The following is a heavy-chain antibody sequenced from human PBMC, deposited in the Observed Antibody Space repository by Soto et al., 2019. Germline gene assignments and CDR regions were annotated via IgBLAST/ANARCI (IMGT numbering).Heavy chain of an antibody. CDR3: ARGVTPYYFDY. V-gene: IGHV1-46*01. CDR2: INPSGGST. D-gene: IGHD4-4*01. J-gene: IGHJ4*02. CDR1: GYTFTSYY. Sequence: GASVKVSCKASGYTFTSYYMHWVRQAPGQGLEWMGIINPSGGSTSYAQKLQGRVTMTTDTSTSTAYMELRSLRSDDTAVYYCARGVTPYYFDYWGQGTLVTVSS.